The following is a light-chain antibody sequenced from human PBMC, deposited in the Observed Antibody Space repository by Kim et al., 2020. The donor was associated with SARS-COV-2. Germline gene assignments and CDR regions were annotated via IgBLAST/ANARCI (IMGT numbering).Light chain of an antibody. J-gene: IGKJ1*01. CDR3: QQYGDSPRT. Sequence: SPGDRATLSCRDRQSVNSGYLAWYQQKPGQAPRLLIYGVSSRATGIPDRCSGSGSGTDFTLTINRLEPEDFAVYYCQQYGDSPRTFGQGTKVDIK. CDR2: GVS. V-gene: IGKV3-20*01. CDR1: QSVNSGY.